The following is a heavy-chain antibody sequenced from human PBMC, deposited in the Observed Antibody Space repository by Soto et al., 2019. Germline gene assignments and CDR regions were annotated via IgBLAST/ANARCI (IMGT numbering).Heavy chain of an antibody. CDR1: GFTFSSYA. V-gene: IGHV3-23*01. CDR2: ISGSGGST. D-gene: IGHD6-13*01. J-gene: IGHJ4*02. Sequence: PGGSLRLSCAASGFTFSSYAMSWVRQAPGKGLECVSAISGSGGSTYYADSVKGRFTISRDNSKNTLYLQMNSLRAEDTAVYYCAKVYAYSSSWYTHFDYWGQGTLVTVSS. CDR3: AKVYAYSSSWYTHFDY.